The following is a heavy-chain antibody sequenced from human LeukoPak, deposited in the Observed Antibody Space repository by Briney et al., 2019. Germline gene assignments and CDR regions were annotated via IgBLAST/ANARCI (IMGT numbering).Heavy chain of an antibody. V-gene: IGHV3-64*01. J-gene: IGHJ6*03. D-gene: IGHD1-26*01. CDR1: GFTFGTYA. CDR3: AGGSYYNYYYYMDV. Sequence: GGSLRLSCAASGFTFGTYAMHWVRRAPGKGLEYVSVITSNGGGTYYANSVKGRFTISRDNAKSSLYLQMNSLRAEDTAVYYCAGGSYYNYYYYMDVWGKGTTVTVSS. CDR2: ITSNGGGT.